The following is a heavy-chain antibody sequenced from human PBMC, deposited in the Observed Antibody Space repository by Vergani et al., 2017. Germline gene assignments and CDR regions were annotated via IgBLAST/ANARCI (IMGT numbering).Heavy chain of an antibody. V-gene: IGHV4-34*01. D-gene: IGHD3-3*01. CDR1: GGSFSGYY. CDR2: INHSGST. J-gene: IGHJ4*02. Sequence: QVQLQQWGAGLLKPSETLSLTCAVYGGSFSGYYWSWIRQPPGKGLEWIGEINHSGSTNSNPSLKSRVTISVDTSKNQFSLKLSSVTAAATGVYYCAREGRFLGWLPMDYFDYGGQGTLVTVAS. CDR3: AREGRFLGWLPMDYFDY.